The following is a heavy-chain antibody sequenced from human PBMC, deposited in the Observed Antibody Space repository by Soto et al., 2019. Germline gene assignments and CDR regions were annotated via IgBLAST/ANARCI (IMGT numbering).Heavy chain of an antibody. CDR1: GGSISSSSYY. CDR2: IYYSGST. Sequence: PSETLSLTCTVSGGSISSSSYYGGWIRQPPGKGLEWIGSIYYSGSTYYNPSLKSRVTISVDTSKNQFSLKLSSVTAADTAVYYCARQNYYYGMDVWGQGTTVT. CDR3: ARQNYYYGMDV. V-gene: IGHV4-39*01. J-gene: IGHJ6*02.